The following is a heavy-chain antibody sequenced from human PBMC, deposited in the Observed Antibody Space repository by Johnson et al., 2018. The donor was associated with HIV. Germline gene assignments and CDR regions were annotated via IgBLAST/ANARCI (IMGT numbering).Heavy chain of an antibody. V-gene: IGHV3-9*01. CDR1: GFTFDDYA. CDR3: AKDMKGANGAFDI. J-gene: IGHJ3*02. CDR2: ISWNSGSI. D-gene: IGHD2-8*01. Sequence: VQLVESGGDLVKPGGSLRLSCAASGFTFDDYAMHWVRQAPGKGLEWVSGISWNSGSIGYVDSVKGRFTISRDNAKNSLYLQMNSLRAEDTALYYCAKDMKGANGAFDIWGQGTMVTVSS.